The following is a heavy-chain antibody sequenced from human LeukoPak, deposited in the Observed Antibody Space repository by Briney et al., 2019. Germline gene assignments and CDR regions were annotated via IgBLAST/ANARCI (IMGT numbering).Heavy chain of an antibody. J-gene: IGHJ4*02. Sequence: ASVKVSCKASGSTLTGYYMHWVRQAPGQTLAWMGWTNPDSGHTNYAQDFQDRVTMSTDTSITTAFMELTRLKSDDTAVYYCARSKMGVTTPASDYWGQGTLVTVSS. V-gene: IGHV1-2*02. CDR3: ARSKMGVTTPASDY. CDR1: GSTLTGYY. CDR2: TNPDSGHT. D-gene: IGHD1-26*01.